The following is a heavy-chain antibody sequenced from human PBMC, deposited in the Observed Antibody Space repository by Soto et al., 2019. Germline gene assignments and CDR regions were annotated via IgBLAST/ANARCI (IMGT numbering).Heavy chain of an antibody. CDR2: MSHSGGT. D-gene: IGHD2-21*02. V-gene: IGHV4-34*01. Sequence: QVQLQQWGAGLLKPSETLSLTCAIYGGFVSSGSYYWSWIRQPPGKGLEWIGEMSHSGGTHFNPSLKSRVTISVETTKNQLSLKMTSVTAADTALYYCARVERGTATPVVDAFDIWGPGTMVTVSS. CDR1: GGFVSSGSYY. J-gene: IGHJ3*02. CDR3: ARVERGTATPVVDAFDI.